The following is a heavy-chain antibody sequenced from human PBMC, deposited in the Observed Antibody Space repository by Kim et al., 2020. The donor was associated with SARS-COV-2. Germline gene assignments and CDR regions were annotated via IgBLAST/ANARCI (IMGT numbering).Heavy chain of an antibody. CDR1: GFTLSNYS. Sequence: GGSLRLSCSASGFTLSNYSLHWVRHAPGKRLGWVSSISSDGGGTYYSDSVKGRITISRDNSKNTLYLQITSLRAEDTAVYYCEIVAWRKGTMNSGDGFDDWGQGTTVTVSS. CDR2: ISSDGGGT. CDR3: EIVAWRKGTMNSGDGFDD. V-gene: IGHV3-64D*06. D-gene: IGHD1-1*01. J-gene: IGHJ4*02.